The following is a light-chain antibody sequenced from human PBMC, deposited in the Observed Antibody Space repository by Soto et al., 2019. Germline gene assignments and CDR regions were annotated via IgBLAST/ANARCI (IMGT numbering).Light chain of an antibody. V-gene: IGLV1-40*01. Sequence: QSVLTQPPSVSGAPGQRVTISCTGSSSNVGANFDVQWYQQFPGTAPKLLIYGDTIPPSGVPDRFSGSKSGASASLAMTGLQAEDEDDYDGQSYDTSLRWVFGGGTKLTVL. CDR3: QSYDTSLRWV. CDR1: SSNVGANFD. J-gene: IGLJ2*01. CDR2: GDT.